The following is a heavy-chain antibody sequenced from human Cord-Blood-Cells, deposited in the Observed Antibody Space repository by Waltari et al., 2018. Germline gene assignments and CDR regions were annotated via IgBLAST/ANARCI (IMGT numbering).Heavy chain of an antibody. CDR3: ARVNGKSIVVVPAADY. CDR1: GLTFCSYA. V-gene: IGHV3-30-3*01. Sequence: VQLVESGGGGVQPGRSLRLSCAASGLTFCSYAMHWVRPAPGKGLEWVAVISYDGSKKYYAGSGKGRVTISRDNSKNTLYLQMNSLRAEDTAVYYCARVNGKSIVVVPAADYWGQGTLVTVSS. J-gene: IGHJ4*02. CDR2: ISYDGSKK. D-gene: IGHD2-2*01.